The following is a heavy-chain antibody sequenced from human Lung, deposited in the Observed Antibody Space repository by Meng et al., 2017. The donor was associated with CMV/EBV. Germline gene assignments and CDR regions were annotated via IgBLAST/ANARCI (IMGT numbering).Heavy chain of an antibody. D-gene: IGHD3-3*01. J-gene: IGHJ4*02. CDR3: ARVENYDFWSGYYSFPYDFDY. Sequence: ESXKTPRAAPGFTLCCYSMNLVRQAPGKGPEWVSYISSSSSTIYYADSVKGPFTISRDNAKNSLYLKMNSLRGEDTAVYYCARVENYDFWSGYYSFPYDFDYWXQGTLVTVSS. V-gene: IGHV3-48*04. CDR1: GFTLCCYS. CDR2: ISSSSSTI.